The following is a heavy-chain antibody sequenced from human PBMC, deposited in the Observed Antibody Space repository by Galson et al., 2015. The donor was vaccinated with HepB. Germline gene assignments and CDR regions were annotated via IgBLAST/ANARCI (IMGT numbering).Heavy chain of an antibody. J-gene: IGHJ4*02. CDR1: GGSFSGYY. D-gene: IGHD3-22*01. CDR3: ARVSTYYDSSGQFDY. V-gene: IGHV4-34*01. Sequence: TLSLTCAVYGGSFSGYYWSWIRQPPGKGLEWIGEINHSGSTNYNPSLKSRVTISVDTSKNQFSLKLSSVTAADTAVYYCARVSTYYDSSGQFDYWGQGTLVTVSS. CDR2: INHSGST.